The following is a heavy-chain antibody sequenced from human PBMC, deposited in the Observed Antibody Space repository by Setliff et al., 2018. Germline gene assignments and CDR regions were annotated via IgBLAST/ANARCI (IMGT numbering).Heavy chain of an antibody. Sequence: SETLSLTCAVYGGSFSGYYWSWIRQPPGKGLEWIGEILHSGNINYNPSLKSRVTISMDTSKNQFSLKVNSVTAADTAVYYCARSFSRSGKFLLDYWGQGTLVTVSS. V-gene: IGHV4-34*12. D-gene: IGHD1-26*01. CDR2: ILHSGNI. CDR1: GGSFSGYY. J-gene: IGHJ4*02. CDR3: ARSFSRSGKFLLDY.